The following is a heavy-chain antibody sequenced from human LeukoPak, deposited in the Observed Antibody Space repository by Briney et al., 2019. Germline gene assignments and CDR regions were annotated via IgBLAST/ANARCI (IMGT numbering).Heavy chain of an antibody. CDR3: VRDPAILTGLGDAFDL. D-gene: IGHD3-9*01. Sequence: SETLSLTCTVSDYSISSGYYWGWIRQPPGKGLEWTGSIFHTGSTYYNPSLKSRVTLSVDTSKSQVSLRLTSVTAADAAVYYCVRDPAILTGLGDAFDLWGQGTRVTVSS. CDR2: IFHTGST. J-gene: IGHJ3*01. V-gene: IGHV4-38-2*02. CDR1: DYSISSGYY.